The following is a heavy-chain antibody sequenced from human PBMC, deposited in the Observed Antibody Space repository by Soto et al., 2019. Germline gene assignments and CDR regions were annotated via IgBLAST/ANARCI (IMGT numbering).Heavy chain of an antibody. J-gene: IGHJ4*02. CDR2: IKSKTDGGTT. V-gene: IGHV3-15*01. CDR1: GFTFSNAW. CDR3: TTGGVSLTVTRDY. D-gene: IGHD4-17*01. Sequence: GGSLRLSCAASGFTFSNAWMSWVRQAPGKGLEWVGRIKSKTDGGTTDYAAPVKGRFTISRDDSKNTLYLQMNSLKTEDTAVYYCTTGGVSLTVTRDYWGQGTLVTVSS.